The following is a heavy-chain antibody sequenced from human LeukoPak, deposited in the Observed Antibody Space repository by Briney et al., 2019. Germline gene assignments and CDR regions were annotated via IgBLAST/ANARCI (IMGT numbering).Heavy chain of an antibody. Sequence: PGGSLRLSCAASGFTFDDYGMSWVRQAPGKGLEWVSGSNWNGGSTGYADSVKGRFTISRDNAKNSLYLQMNSLRAEDTALYHCARKGVGGELGGFDYWGQGTLVTVSS. CDR3: ARKGVGGELGGFDY. V-gene: IGHV3-20*01. CDR1: GFTFDDYG. D-gene: IGHD3-16*01. CDR2: SNWNGGST. J-gene: IGHJ4*02.